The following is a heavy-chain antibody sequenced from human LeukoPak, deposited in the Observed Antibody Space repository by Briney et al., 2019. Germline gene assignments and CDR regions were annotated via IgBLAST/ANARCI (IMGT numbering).Heavy chain of an antibody. CDR3: ATSNLMVPGYYYGMDV. CDR2: ISGSGGST. J-gene: IGHJ6*02. V-gene: IGHV3-23*01. Sequence: GGSLRLSCAASGFTFSSYSMNWVRQAPGKGLEWVSAISGSGGSTYYADSVKGRFTISRDNSKNTLYLQMNSLRAEDTAVYYCATSNLMVPGYYYGMDVWGQGTTVTVSS. CDR1: GFTFSSYS. D-gene: IGHD2-8*01.